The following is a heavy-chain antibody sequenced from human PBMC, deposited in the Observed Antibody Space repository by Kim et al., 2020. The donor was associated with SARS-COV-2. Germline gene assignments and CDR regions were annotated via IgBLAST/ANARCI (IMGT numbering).Heavy chain of an antibody. CDR3: AKRLYYVSGAFDY. D-gene: IGHD3-10*01. CDR2: ISGSDGST. CDR1: GFTFSSYP. J-gene: IGHJ4*02. V-gene: IGHV3-23*01. Sequence: GGSLRLSCAASGFTFSSYPMNWVRQAPGKGLEWVSAISGSDGSTYYADSVKGRFTISRDNSKNTLYMQMNSLRAEDTAVYYCAKRLYYVSGAFDYWGQGTLVTVSS.